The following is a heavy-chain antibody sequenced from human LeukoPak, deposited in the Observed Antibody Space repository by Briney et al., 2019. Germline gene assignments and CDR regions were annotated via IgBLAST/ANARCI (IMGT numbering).Heavy chain of an antibody. V-gene: IGHV1-69*13. J-gene: IGHJ6*03. CDR2: IIPIFGTA. Sequence: SVKVSCKASGGTFSSYAISWVRQAPGQGLEWMGGIIPIFGTANYAQKFQGRVTITADESTSTAYMELSSLRSEDTAVYYCATAATSRPLYYYYMDVWGKGTTVTVSS. CDR3: ATAATSRPLYYYYMDV. D-gene: IGHD6-25*01. CDR1: GGTFSSYA.